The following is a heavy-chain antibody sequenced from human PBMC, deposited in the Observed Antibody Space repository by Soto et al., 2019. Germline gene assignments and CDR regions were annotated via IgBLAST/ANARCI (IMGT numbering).Heavy chain of an antibody. J-gene: IGHJ4*02. CDR3: TAGSGWDSDY. D-gene: IGHD6-19*01. CDR1: GFTFSDYW. CDR2: IKQDGSQR. V-gene: IGHV3-7*05. Sequence: GGSLRLSCAASGFTFSDYWMNWVRQAPGKGLEWVAIIKQDGSQRYYVDSVKGRFTISRDNAKTSLYLEMNSLRAEDTAIYYCTAGSGWDSDYWGQGALVTVSS.